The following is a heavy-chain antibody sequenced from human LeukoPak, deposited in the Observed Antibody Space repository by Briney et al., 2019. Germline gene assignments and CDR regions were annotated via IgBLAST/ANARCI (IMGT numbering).Heavy chain of an antibody. J-gene: IGHJ4*02. CDR1: GFTFSSYD. CDR2: ISGSSTTK. CDR3: VRRDDYNSFDY. D-gene: IGHD5-24*01. V-gene: IGHV3-48*02. Sequence: PGGSLRLSCAASGFTFSSYDMSWVRQAPGKGLEWVSYISGSSTTKHYPDSVKGRFTISRDNAKNSLFLQMSSLRDGDTAVYYCVRRDDYNSFDYWGQGTLVTVSS.